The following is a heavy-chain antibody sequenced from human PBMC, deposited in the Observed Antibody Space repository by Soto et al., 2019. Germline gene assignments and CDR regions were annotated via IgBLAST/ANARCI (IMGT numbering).Heavy chain of an antibody. CDR1: GVTFRNYG. Sequence: PGGYLRLSCVASGVTFRNYGMIWVRQAPGKGLGWVSGVSVGGVNAHYADCVKGGFTISRVDYKNTVYVQMSSLRAEDTSVYYCALQLWYSGYWGHGTLANVS. CDR3: ALQLWYSGY. D-gene: IGHD5-18*01. V-gene: IGHV3-23*01. J-gene: IGHJ4*01. CDR2: VSVGGVNA.